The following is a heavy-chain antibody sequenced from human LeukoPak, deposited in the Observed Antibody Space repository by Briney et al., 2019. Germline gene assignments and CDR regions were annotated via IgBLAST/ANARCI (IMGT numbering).Heavy chain of an antibody. J-gene: IGHJ4*02. CDR1: GFTFSIYA. V-gene: IGHV3-23*01. CDR2: LSGSGANT. CDR3: ARSASTAGATIDY. D-gene: IGHD1-26*01. Sequence: PGGSLRLSCAASGFTFSIYAMSWVRQAPGEGPEWVSALSGSGANTYYADSVKGRFTISRDNSKNTLYLQMNSLRDEDTAMYYCARSASTAGATIDYWGQGTLVTVSS.